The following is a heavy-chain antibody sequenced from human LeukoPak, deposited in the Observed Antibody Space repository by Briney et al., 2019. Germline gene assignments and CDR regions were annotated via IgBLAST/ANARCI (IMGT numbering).Heavy chain of an antibody. V-gene: IGHV4-39*01. D-gene: IGHD6-19*01. CDR1: GGSISSSSYY. J-gene: IGHJ4*02. CDR3: ARHNAVAATGDY. Sequence: SETLSLTCTVSGGSISSSSYYWGWIRRPPGKGLEWIGSIYYSGSTYYNPSLKSRVTISVDTSKNQFSLKLSSVTAADTAVYYCARHNAVAATGDYWGQGTPVTVSS. CDR2: IYYSGST.